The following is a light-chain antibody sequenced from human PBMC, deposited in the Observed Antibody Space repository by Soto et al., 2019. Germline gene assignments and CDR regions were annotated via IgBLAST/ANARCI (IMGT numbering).Light chain of an antibody. CDR1: SGDVGGYNF. J-gene: IGLJ3*02. CDR2: DVS. CDR3: CAYAGTSTLWV. V-gene: IGLV2-11*01. Sequence: QSALTQPRSVSGSPGQSVTISCTGTSGDVGGYNFVSWFQQHPGKAPKLMVYDVSKRPSGVPDRFSGSKSGNTASLTISGLQAEDEAEYYCCAYAGTSTLWVFGGGTQLTVL.